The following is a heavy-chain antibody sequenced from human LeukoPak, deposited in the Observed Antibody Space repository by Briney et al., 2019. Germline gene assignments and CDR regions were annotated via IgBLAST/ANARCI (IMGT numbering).Heavy chain of an antibody. V-gene: IGHV3-23*01. CDR1: GFTFSSYA. J-gene: IGHJ4*02. D-gene: IGHD6-13*01. Sequence: GGSLRLSCAASGFTFSSYAMNWVRQAPGKGLEWVSGINGSGASTYYADSVKGRFTISRDNSRNTLYLQMDSLRAEDTAVYYCAKRRGAAAAGTNYDYWGQGTLVTVSS. CDR3: AKRRGAAAAGTNYDY. CDR2: INGSGAST.